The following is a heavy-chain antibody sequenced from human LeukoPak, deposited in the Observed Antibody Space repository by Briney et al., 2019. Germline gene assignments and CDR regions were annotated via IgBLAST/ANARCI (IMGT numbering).Heavy chain of an antibody. CDR1: GFTFSSYA. CDR2: ISGSGGIT. J-gene: IGHJ4*02. CDR3: ARGRPHGNDY. V-gene: IGHV3-23*01. D-gene: IGHD4-23*01. Sequence: PGGSLRLSCAASGFTFSSYAMSWVRQTPGKGLEWVSGISGSGGITYYVDSVKGRFTTSRDNSKNTLYLQMNSLRAEDTAVYYCARGRPHGNDYWGQGTLVTVSS.